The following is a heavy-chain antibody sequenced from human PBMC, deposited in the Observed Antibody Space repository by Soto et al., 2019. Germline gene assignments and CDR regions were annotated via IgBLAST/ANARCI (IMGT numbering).Heavy chain of an antibody. CDR1: GFTFSSYA. J-gene: IGHJ4*02. CDR2: ISYDGSNK. D-gene: IGHD3-22*01. CDR3: ARDLSRPHDYYDSSGYPGY. Sequence: SLRLXCAASGFTFSSYAMHWVRQAPGKGLEWVAVISYDGSNKYYADSVKGRFTISRDNSKNTLYLQMNSLRAEDTAVYYCARDLSRPHDYYDSSGYPGYWGQGTLVTVSS. V-gene: IGHV3-30-3*01.